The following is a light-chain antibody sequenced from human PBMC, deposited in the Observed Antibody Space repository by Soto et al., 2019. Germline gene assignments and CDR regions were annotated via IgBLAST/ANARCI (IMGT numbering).Light chain of an antibody. J-gene: IGKJ1*01. CDR3: QRYDTSPRT. CDR1: QSVSSNY. V-gene: IGKV3-20*01. Sequence: EIVLTQSPGTLSLSPGERATLSCRASQSVSSNYLAWYQQKRGQAPRLLIYGASSRATGIPTRFSGSGSGTDVTLTISRLDPEDFAEYYCQRYDTSPRTFGQGTKVEI. CDR2: GAS.